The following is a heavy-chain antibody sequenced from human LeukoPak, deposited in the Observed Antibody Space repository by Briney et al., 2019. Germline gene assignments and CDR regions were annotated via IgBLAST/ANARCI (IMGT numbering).Heavy chain of an antibody. Sequence: PGGSLRLSCAASGFTFSSYAMSWVRQAPGKGLEWVSGISGSGDNTYYADSVKGRFTISRDNSKNTLYVQVNSLGTEDTAVYYCAKGSYYDSSGSFYFDCWGQGTLVTVSS. V-gene: IGHV3-23*01. CDR3: AKGSYYDSSGSFYFDC. D-gene: IGHD3-22*01. CDR1: GFTFSSYA. CDR2: ISGSGDNT. J-gene: IGHJ4*02.